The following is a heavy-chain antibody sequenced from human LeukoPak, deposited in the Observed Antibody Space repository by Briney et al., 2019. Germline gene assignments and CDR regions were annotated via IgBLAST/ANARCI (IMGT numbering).Heavy chain of an antibody. V-gene: IGHV4-39*01. CDR1: GGSISSSSYY. J-gene: IGHJ6*02. CDR2: IYYSGST. CDR3: ARQRVYGGYYYYGMDV. Sequence: SETLSLTCTISGGSISSSSYYWGWIRQPPGKGLEWIGSIYYSGSTYYSPSLKSRVTISVDTSKNQFSLKLSSVTAADTAVYYCARQRVYGGYYYYGMDVWGQGTTVTVSS. D-gene: IGHD2-8*01.